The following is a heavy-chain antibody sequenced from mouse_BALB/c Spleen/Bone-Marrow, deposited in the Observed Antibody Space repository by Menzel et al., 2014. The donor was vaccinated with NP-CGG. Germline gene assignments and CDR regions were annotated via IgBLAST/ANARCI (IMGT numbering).Heavy chain of an antibody. CDR3: TRGLRAWFAY. J-gene: IGHJ3*01. V-gene: IGHV1S81*02. CDR2: INPSNGGT. D-gene: IGHD3-1*01. CDR1: GYTFTSYY. Sequence: QFQLQQSGAELVKPGASVKLSCKASGYTFTSYYMYWVKQRLGQGLEWIGAINPSNGGTNFNGKFKSKATLTVDKSSSTAYMQLSSLTSEDSAVYYCTRGLRAWFAYWGQGTLVTVSA.